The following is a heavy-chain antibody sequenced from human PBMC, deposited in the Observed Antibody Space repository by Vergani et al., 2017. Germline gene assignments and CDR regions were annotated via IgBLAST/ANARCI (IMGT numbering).Heavy chain of an antibody. Sequence: QVQLQESGPGLVKPSETLSLTCTVPGGSISSYYWSWIRQPPRKGLEWIGYIYYSGSTNYNPSLKSRVTISVDTSKNPFSLKLSSVTAADTAVYYCARTRTRGGAFDIWGQGTMVTVSS. J-gene: IGHJ3*02. CDR3: ARTRTRGGAFDI. D-gene: IGHD1-14*01. CDR2: IYYSGST. V-gene: IGHV4-59*01. CDR1: GGSISSYY.